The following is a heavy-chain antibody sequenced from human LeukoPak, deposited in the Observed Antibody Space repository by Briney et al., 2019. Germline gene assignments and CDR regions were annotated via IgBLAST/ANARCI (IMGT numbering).Heavy chain of an antibody. J-gene: IGHJ4*02. V-gene: IGHV4-4*07. CDR1: GGSIGWDY. D-gene: IGHD6-13*01. CDR3: ARGGEAATAD. CDR2: IYKSGST. Sequence: PSETLSLTCTVSGGSIGWDYWSWIRQSAGKGLEWIGRIYKSGSTNYNPSFRSRVTMSVDTSKNQFSLNVTSVTAADTAVYYCARGGEAATADWGRGILVTVSS.